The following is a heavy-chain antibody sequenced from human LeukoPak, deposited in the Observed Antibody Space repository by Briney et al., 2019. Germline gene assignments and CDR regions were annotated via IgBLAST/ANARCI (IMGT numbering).Heavy chain of an antibody. CDR2: INHSGGT. Sequence: PSETLSLTCAVYGGSFSGYYWSWIRQSPGKGLEWIGEINHSGGTNYNPSLKSRVTISVDTSKNQFSLKLSSVTAADTAVYYCARGEGIAAFYWGQGTLVTVSS. V-gene: IGHV4-34*01. CDR1: GGSFSGYY. D-gene: IGHD6-13*01. CDR3: ARGEGIAAFY. J-gene: IGHJ4*02.